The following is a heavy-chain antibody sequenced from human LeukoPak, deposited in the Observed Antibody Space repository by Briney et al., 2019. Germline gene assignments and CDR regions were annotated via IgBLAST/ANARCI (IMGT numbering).Heavy chain of an antibody. CDR3: ARGIVDTVMVNYYYMDV. Sequence: GASVKVSCKASGGTFSSYTITWVRQAPGQGLEWMGGIIPIFGTANYAQKFQGRVTITADESTNTAYMELSSLTSDDTAVYYCARGIVDTVMVNYYYMDVWGKGTTATVSS. CDR2: IIPIFGTA. V-gene: IGHV1-69*13. J-gene: IGHJ6*03. CDR1: GGTFSSYT. D-gene: IGHD5-18*01.